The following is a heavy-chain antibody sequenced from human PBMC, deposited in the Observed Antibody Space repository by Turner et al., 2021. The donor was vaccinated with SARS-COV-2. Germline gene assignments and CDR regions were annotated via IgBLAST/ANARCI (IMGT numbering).Heavy chain of an antibody. CDR1: GFTFSNW. Sequence: EEQLVESGGGLVQPGGSLRLSCTASGFTFSNWMHWVRQAPGKGLEWVANIKQEGSEKYFVDSVKGRFTISRDNAKNSLHLQMNSLRAEDTAVYYCARDPNSGASLWGQGILVTVSS. V-gene: IGHV3-7*04. CDR2: IKQEGSEK. D-gene: IGHD2-15*01. CDR3: ARDPNSGASL. J-gene: IGHJ4*02.